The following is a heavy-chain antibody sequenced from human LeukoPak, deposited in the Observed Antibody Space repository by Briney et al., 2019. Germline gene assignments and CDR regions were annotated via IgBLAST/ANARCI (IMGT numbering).Heavy chain of an antibody. CDR3: ARDSSWYYYYYYGMDV. CDR2: IRYDGSNK. CDR1: GFTFSSYG. D-gene: IGHD6-13*01. V-gene: IGHV3-30*02. J-gene: IGHJ6*02. Sequence: GGSLRLSCAASGFTFSSYGMHWVRQAPGKGLEWVAFIRYDGSNKYYADSVKGRFTISRDNSKNTLYLQMNSLRAEDTAVYYCARDSSWYYYYYYGMDVWGQGTTVTVSS.